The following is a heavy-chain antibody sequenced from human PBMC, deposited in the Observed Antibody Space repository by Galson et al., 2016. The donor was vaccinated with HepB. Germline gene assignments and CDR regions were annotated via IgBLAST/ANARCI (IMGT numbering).Heavy chain of an antibody. CDR2: INKNRGSI. CDR1: GFTFSAYA. CDR3: GRADGSDWDFDS. D-gene: IGHD2-15*01. Sequence: SLRLSCAASGFTFSAYAMNWVRQAPGKGLEWVSYINKNRGSIYYADSVKGRFTISRDDAKNSLFLHRISLSDEDTAVYYCGRADGSDWDFDSWGQGTLVTVSS. J-gene: IGHJ4*02. V-gene: IGHV3-48*02.